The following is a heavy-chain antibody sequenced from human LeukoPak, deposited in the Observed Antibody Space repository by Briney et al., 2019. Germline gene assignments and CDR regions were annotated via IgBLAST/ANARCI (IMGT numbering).Heavy chain of an antibody. CDR2: INPNSGVT. CDR1: GYTLTVYH. J-gene: IGHJ6*02. V-gene: IGHV1-2*06. D-gene: IGHD3-10*01. Sequence: ASVKVSCKASGYTLTVYHVHWVRQAPGQGLEWVGRINPNSGVTNYAQKFQGRVTMTRHTSITTAHMELSRLRSDDTAVYYCARDRSGILGYYYNGMDVWGQGTTVTVSS. CDR3: ARDRSGILGYYYNGMDV.